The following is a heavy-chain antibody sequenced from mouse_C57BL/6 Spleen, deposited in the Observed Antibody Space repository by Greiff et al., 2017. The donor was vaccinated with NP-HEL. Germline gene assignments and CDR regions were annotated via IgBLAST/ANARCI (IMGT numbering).Heavy chain of an antibody. CDR2: ISSGSSTI. Sequence: EVQRAESGGGLVKPGGSLKLSCAASGFTFSDYGMHWVRQAPEKGLEWVAYISSGSSTIYYADTVKGRFTISRDNAKNTLFLQMTSLRSEDTAMYYCARDHYGSSYPAWFAYWGQGTLVTVSA. V-gene: IGHV5-17*01. J-gene: IGHJ3*01. CDR1: GFTFSDYG. D-gene: IGHD1-1*01. CDR3: ARDHYGSSYPAWFAY.